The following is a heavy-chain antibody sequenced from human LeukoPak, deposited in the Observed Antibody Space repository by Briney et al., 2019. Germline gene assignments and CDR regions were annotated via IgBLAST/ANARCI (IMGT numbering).Heavy chain of an antibody. J-gene: IGHJ4*02. CDR1: GGSFSGYY. Sequence: PSETLSLTCAVYGGSFSGYYWSWIRQPPGKGLEWIGEINHSGSTNYNPSLKSRVTISVDTSKNQFSLKLSSVTAADTAVYYCARHYLRSRAMMVRGVISPDYWGQGTLVTVSS. D-gene: IGHD3-10*01. V-gene: IGHV4-34*01. CDR3: ARHYLRSRAMMVRGVISPDY. CDR2: INHSGST.